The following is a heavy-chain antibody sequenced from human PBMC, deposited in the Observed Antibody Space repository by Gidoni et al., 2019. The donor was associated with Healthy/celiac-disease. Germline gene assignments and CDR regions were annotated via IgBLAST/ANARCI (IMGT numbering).Heavy chain of an antibody. J-gene: IGHJ4*02. D-gene: IGHD6-25*01. CDR3: ARAKVAAARYYFDY. CDR2: IYTSGST. Sequence: QVQLQESGPGLVKPSQTLSLTCTVSGGSISSGSYYWSWIRQPAGKGLEWIGRIYTSGSTNYNPALKSRVTISVDTSKNQCSLKLSSVTAADTAVDYCARAKVAAARYYFDYWGQGTLVTVSS. CDR1: GGSISSGSYY. V-gene: IGHV4-61*02.